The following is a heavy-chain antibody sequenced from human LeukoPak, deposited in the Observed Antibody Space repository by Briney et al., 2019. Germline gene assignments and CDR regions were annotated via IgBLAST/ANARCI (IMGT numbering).Heavy chain of an antibody. J-gene: IGHJ5*02. CDR1: GFTVSSKY. CDR3: ARTYYYDSSGYREDWFDP. CDR2: ISSSSSYI. V-gene: IGHV3-21*01. Sequence: GGSLRLSCVASGFTVSSKYMSWVRQAPGKGLEWVSSISSSSSYIYYADSVKGRFTISRDNAKKSLYLQMNSLRAEDTAVYYCARTYYYDSSGYREDWFDPWGQGTLVTVSS. D-gene: IGHD3-22*01.